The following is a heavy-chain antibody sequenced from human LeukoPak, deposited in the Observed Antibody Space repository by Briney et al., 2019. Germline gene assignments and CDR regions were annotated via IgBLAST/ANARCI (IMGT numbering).Heavy chain of an antibody. V-gene: IGHV5-51*01. J-gene: IGHJ4*02. CDR1: GYSFTSYW. D-gene: IGHD6-19*01. CDR3: ARRHRRNSASYGQFDY. CDR2: IFPADSDT. Sequence: GESLKISCKGSGYSFTSYWIGWVRQMPGKGLEWMGIIFPADSDTRYSPSFQGQITISADKSISTACLQWSSLKASDTAMYYCARRHRRNSASYGQFDYWGQGTLVTVSS.